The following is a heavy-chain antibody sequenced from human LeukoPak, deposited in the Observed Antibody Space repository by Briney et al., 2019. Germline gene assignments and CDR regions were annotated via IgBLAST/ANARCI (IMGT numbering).Heavy chain of an antibody. CDR2: ISSSSSYI. CDR1: GFTFSSYS. J-gene: IGHJ4*02. D-gene: IGHD2/OR15-2a*01. V-gene: IGHV3-21*01. Sequence: GGSLRLSCAASGFTFSSYSMNWVRQAPGKGLEWVSSISSSSSYIYYADSVKGRFTISRDNAKNSLYLQMNSLRAEDTAVFYCARYNAGTFSFDYWGQGTLVTVSS. CDR3: ARYNAGTFSFDY.